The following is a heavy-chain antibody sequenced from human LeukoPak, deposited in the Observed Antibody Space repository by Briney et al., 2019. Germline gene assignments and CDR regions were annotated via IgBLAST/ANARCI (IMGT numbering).Heavy chain of an antibody. J-gene: IGHJ4*02. CDR3: AKGRSASNY. D-gene: IGHD2-2*01. CDR2: ISYDGTNK. V-gene: IGHV3-30*18. Sequence: PGGSLRLSCAASGFTFSSYGMHWVRQAPGKGLEWVALISYDGTNKYYGDSVKGRFTISRDNSKNTLYLQMNSLRAEDAAGYYCAKGRSASNYWGQGTLVTVSS. CDR1: GFTFSSYG.